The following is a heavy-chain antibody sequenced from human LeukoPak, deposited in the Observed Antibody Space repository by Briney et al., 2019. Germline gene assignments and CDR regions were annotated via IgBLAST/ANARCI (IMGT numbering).Heavy chain of an antibody. V-gene: IGHV3-30*01. Sequence: PGGSLRLSCTVSEFTFSDYAMHWVRQAPGKGLEWVAVVSSHGLDGYYADSVRGRFTISRDNSKSTLYLQMDSLRPDDTGVYYCTRDAYNFNDFDYWGQGTLVTVSS. D-gene: IGHD5-24*01. CDR1: EFTFSDYA. CDR2: VSSHGLDG. J-gene: IGHJ4*02. CDR3: TRDAYNFNDFDY.